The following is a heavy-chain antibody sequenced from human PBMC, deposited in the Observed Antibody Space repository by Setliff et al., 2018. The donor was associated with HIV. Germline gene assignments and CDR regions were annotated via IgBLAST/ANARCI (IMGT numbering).Heavy chain of an antibody. J-gene: IGHJ6*03. CDR1: GDSISSSAYY. Sequence: PSETLSLTCTVSGDSISSSAYYWGWIRQPPGKGLEWIGSMHNSGSTYYNPSVKSRVTISVDTSKNQFSLKLSSVTAADTAVYYCARGLRVYDSSGYYYRDYYYYYMDVWGKGTTVTVSS. D-gene: IGHD3-22*01. CDR3: ARGLRVYDSSGYYYRDYYYYYMDV. V-gene: IGHV4-39*07. CDR2: MHNSGST.